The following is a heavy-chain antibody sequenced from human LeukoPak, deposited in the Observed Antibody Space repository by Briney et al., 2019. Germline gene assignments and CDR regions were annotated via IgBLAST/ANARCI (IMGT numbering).Heavy chain of an antibody. CDR1: GGSISSSSYY. V-gene: IGHV4-39*01. D-gene: IGHD1-26*01. CDR3: ASWRSLVGATFDP. CDR2: IYYSGST. Sequence: SETLSLTCTVSGGSISSSSYYWGWIRQPPGKGLEWIGSIYYSGSTYYNPSLKSRVTISVDTSKNQFSLKLSSVTAADTAVYYCASWRSLVGATFDPWGQGTLVTVSS. J-gene: IGHJ5*02.